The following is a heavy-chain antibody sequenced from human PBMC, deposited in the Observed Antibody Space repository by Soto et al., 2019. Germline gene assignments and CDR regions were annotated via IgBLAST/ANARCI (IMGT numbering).Heavy chain of an antibody. D-gene: IGHD2-2*01. CDR3: ARGYCTSNKCFGAPAYYAMDV. V-gene: IGHV1-69*13. J-gene: IGHJ6*02. CDR2: IIPIFGTP. Sequence: AASVKVSCKASGDTFSYYAISWVRQAPGQGLEWLGGIIPIFGTPNYAQKFQARLTITADDSTKTAHMELSSLRSDDTAVYFCARGYCTSNKCFGAPAYYAMDVWGQGTTVTVSS. CDR1: GDTFSYYA.